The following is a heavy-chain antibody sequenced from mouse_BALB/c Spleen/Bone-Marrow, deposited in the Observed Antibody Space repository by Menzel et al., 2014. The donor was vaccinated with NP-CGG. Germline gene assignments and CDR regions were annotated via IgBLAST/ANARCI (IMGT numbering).Heavy chain of an antibody. V-gene: IGHV1S137*01. CDR3: ARSGKVRNAMDY. J-gene: IGHJ4*01. CDR1: GYTFTDYA. Sequence: LVESGAELVRPGVSVKISCKGSGYTFTDYAIHWVKQSHAKSLEWIGLISSYYGDASYNQKLKGKATMTVDKSSSTAYMDLARLTSENSAIYYCARSGKVRNAMDYWGQGTSVTVSS. D-gene: IGHD2-14*01. CDR2: ISSYYGDA.